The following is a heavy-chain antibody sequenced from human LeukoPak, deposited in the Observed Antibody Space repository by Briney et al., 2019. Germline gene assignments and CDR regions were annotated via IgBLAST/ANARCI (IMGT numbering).Heavy chain of an antibody. CDR1: GGTFSSYA. Sequence: AASVKVSCKASGGTFSSYAISWVRQAPGQGLEWMGGIIPIFGTANYAQKFQGRVTMTTDTSTSTAYMELRSLRSDDTAVYYCARDIRLSYTQSWYYYYYMDVWGKGTTVTISS. D-gene: IGHD3-10*01. CDR3: ARDIRLSYTQSWYYYYYMDV. J-gene: IGHJ6*03. CDR2: IIPIFGTA. V-gene: IGHV1-69*05.